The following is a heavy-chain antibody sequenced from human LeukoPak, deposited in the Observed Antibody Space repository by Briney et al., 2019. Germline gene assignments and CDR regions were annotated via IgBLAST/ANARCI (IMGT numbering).Heavy chain of an antibody. V-gene: IGHV3-64D*06. D-gene: IGHD2-2*01. J-gene: IGHJ6*04. CDR3: VKGIVVVPAAMESGYYYYGMDV. CDR1: GFTFSSYA. CDR2: ISSNGGST. Sequence: GGSLRLSCSASGFTFSSYAMHWVRQAPGKGLEYVSAISSNGGSTYYADSVKGRFTISRDNSKITLYLQMSSLRAEDTAVYYCVKGIVVVPAAMESGYYYYGMDVWGKGTTVTVSS.